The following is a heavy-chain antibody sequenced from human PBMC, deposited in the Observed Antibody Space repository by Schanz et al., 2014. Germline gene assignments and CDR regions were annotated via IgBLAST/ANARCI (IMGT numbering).Heavy chain of an antibody. D-gene: IGHD3-16*01. CDR3: VRWGAS. CDR1: GFTFSSYA. CDR2: ISGSGGDT. Sequence: EVQLLESGGGLVQPGGSLRLSCAASGFTFSSYAMSWVRQAPGKGLEWVSAISGSGGDTYYADSVKGRFTISRDNAKNTLYLQMSRLRVEDTAVYYCVRWGASWGQGTLVTVSS. J-gene: IGHJ5*02. V-gene: IGHV3-23*01.